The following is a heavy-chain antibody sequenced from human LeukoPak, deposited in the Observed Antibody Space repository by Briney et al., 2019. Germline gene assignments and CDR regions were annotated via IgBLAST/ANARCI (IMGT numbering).Heavy chain of an antibody. V-gene: IGHV1-8*01. CDR2: MNHDTGDT. CDR3: TRGSLSGSSRDY. D-gene: IGHD3-10*01. CDR1: GYTFTGYD. J-gene: IGHJ4*02. Sequence: ASVRDSCKASGYTFTGYDINWVRQATGQGLDWMGWMNHDTGDTGYAPNFQGRVAMNRDPSKDTAYMELTGLTSQDTAIYYCTRGSLSGSSRDYWGQGNLVTVSS.